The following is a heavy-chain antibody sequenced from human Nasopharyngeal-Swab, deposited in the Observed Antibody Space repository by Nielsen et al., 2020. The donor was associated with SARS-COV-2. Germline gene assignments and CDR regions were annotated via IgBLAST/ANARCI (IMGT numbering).Heavy chain of an antibody. D-gene: IGHD2-8*01. CDR1: GFTFSFYA. J-gene: IGHJ4*02. Sequence: GGSLRLSCAASGFTFSFYAMHWVRQAPGKGLEWEAVTSSDGRNTYYADSVKGRFTTSRDNSKNTLYLQMNSLRAEDTALYYCARDNGVLPGALDSWGQGTLVTVSS. CDR3: ARDNGVLPGALDS. CDR2: TSSDGRNT. V-gene: IGHV3-30*04.